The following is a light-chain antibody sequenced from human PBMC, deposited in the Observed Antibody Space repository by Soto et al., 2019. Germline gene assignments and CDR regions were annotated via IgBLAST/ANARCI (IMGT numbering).Light chain of an antibody. Sequence: QLVLTQPPSASGTPGQRVTISCSGGSSDIGSNTVNWYQQLPGTAPKLLIYSNDQRPSGVPDRFSGSKSGTSASLAISGLQSEDGADYYCAAWDDSLNGVIFGGGTKLTVL. CDR1: SSDIGSNT. V-gene: IGLV1-44*01. J-gene: IGLJ2*01. CDR3: AAWDDSLNGVI. CDR2: SND.